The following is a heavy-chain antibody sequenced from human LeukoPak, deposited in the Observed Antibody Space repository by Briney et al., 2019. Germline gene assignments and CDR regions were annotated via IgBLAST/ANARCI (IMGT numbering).Heavy chain of an antibody. D-gene: IGHD1-1*01. CDR1: GFTFDDYA. CDR3: ASSPTTWTDAFDI. V-gene: IGHV3-9*01. J-gene: IGHJ3*02. Sequence: SLRLSCAASGFTFDDYAMHWVRQAPGKGLEWVSGISWNSGSIGYADSVKGRFTISRDNAKNSLCLQMNSLRTEDTAFYYCASSPTTWTDAFDIWGQGTMVTVSS. CDR2: ISWNSGSI.